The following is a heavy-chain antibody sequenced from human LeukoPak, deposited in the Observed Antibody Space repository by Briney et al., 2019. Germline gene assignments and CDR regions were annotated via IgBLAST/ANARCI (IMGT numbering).Heavy chain of an antibody. Sequence: GGSLRLSCAASGFTFSSYGMPWVRQAPGKGLEWVAVIWYDGSNKCYADSVKGRFTISRDNSKNTLYLQMNSLRAEDTAVYYCARDKVEMDTGPFDYWGQGTLVTVSS. D-gene: IGHD5-24*01. J-gene: IGHJ4*02. CDR2: IWYDGSNK. V-gene: IGHV3-33*01. CDR1: GFTFSSYG. CDR3: ARDKVEMDTGPFDY.